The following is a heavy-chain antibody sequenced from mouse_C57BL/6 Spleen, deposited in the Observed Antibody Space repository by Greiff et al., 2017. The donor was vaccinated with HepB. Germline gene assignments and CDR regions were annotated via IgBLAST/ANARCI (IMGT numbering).Heavy chain of an antibody. CDR2: ISYDGSN. CDR1: GYSITSGYY. V-gene: IGHV3-6*01. J-gene: IGHJ1*03. CDR3: ARDPYDGYYDWYFDV. Sequence: EVQRVESGPGLVKPSQSLSLTCSVTGYSITSGYYWNWIRQFPGNKLEWMGYISYDGSNNYNPSLKNRISITRDTSKNQFFLKLNSVTTEDTATYYCARDPYDGYYDWYFDVWGTGTTVTVSS. D-gene: IGHD2-3*01.